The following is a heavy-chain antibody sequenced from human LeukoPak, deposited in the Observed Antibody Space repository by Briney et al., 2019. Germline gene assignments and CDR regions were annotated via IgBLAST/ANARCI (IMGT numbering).Heavy chain of an antibody. D-gene: IGHD2-15*01. CDR2: IGGSASGT. Sequence: PGGSLRLSCAASGFTFSSYTMTWVRQAPGKGLEWVSTIGGSASGTFYADSVKGRFTISRDNSKSTLYLQMNSLRAEDTAVYYCAKTQGYFDYWGQGTLVTVSS. CDR1: GFTFSSYT. J-gene: IGHJ4*02. CDR3: AKTQGYFDY. V-gene: IGHV3-23*01.